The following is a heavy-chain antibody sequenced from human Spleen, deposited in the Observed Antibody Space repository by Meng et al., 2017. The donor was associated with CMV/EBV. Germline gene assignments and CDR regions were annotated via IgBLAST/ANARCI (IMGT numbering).Heavy chain of an antibody. Sequence: QVQLATGGAGLLTHAETLSRTCAGDGGYFSGYYWSRIRQPPGKGLELIGEINHSGSTNYNPSLKSRVTISVDTSKNQFSLKLSSVTAADTAVYYCARSATVLIFDYWGQGTLVTVSS. CDR1: GGYFSGYY. V-gene: IGHV4-34*01. J-gene: IGHJ4*02. D-gene: IGHD1-1*01. CDR3: ARSATVLIFDY. CDR2: INHSGST.